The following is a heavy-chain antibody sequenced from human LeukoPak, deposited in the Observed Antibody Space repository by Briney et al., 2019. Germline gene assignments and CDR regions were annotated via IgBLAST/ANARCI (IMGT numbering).Heavy chain of an antibody. J-gene: IGHJ5*02. CDR3: ARVPVGPAAP. D-gene: IGHD2-2*01. V-gene: IGHV3-30-3*01. CDR2: ISYDGSNK. Sequence: GGSLRLSCAASGFTFSSYAMHWVRQASGKGLEWVAVISYDGSNKYYADSVKGRFTISRDNSKNTLYLQMNSLRAEDTAVYYCARVPVGPAAPWGQGTLVTVSS. CDR1: GFTFSSYA.